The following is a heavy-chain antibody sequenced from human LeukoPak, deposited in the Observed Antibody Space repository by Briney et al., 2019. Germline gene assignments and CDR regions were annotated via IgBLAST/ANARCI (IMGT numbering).Heavy chain of an antibody. CDR1: GYTFACYF. V-gene: IGHV1-2*02. CDR2: INPNSGGT. Sequence: ASVKVSCKASGYTFACYFIHWVRQAPGQGLEWMGWINPNSGGTNYAQKFQGRVTMTRDTSISTAYMELSRLRSDDTAVYYCASSIVYCSSTSCYFNWGQGTLVTVSS. CDR3: ASSIVYCSSTSCYFN. D-gene: IGHD2-2*01. J-gene: IGHJ4*02.